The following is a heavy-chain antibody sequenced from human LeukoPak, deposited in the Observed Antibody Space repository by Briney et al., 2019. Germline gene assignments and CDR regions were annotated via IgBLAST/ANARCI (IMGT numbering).Heavy chain of an antibody. CDR3: ARGGGGGSWLVKSVVPAGIFDY. Sequence: ASVKVSCKASGYTFTSYGISWVRQAPGQGLEWMGWISAYNGNTNYAQKLQGRVTMTTDTSTSTAYMELRSLRSDDTAVYYCARGGGGGSWLVKSVVPAGIFDYWGQGTLVTVSS. CDR2: ISAYNGNT. D-gene: IGHD2-15*01. J-gene: IGHJ4*02. V-gene: IGHV1-18*04. CDR1: GYTFTSYG.